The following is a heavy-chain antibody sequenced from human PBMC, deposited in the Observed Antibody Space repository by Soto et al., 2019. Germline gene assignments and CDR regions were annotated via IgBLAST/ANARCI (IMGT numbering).Heavy chain of an antibody. D-gene: IGHD3-22*01. J-gene: IGHJ1*01. Sequence: PGGSLRLSCAASGFTFSSYTMHWVRQTPGKGLERVAVISHDGSDKYYADSVKGRFTISRDNSKNTLYLKMNSLRREDTSVYYCFIEYRLPVVAPGYWCQAILVTVS. CDR2: ISHDGSDK. V-gene: IGHV3-30*04. CDR3: FIEYRLPVVAPGY. CDR1: GFTFSSYT.